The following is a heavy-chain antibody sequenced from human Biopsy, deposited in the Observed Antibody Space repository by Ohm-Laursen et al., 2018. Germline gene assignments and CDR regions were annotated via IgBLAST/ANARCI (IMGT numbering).Heavy chain of an antibody. Sequence: KVSCNAPGGTFSNYGVNWVRQAPGQGLEWLGGNIPILGTGNYAQKFQDRVTVAADTSTSTATTELRSLRSDDTAVYYCATKLTGYFHHWGQGTLVIVSS. J-gene: IGHJ1*01. CDR1: GGTFSNYG. V-gene: IGHV1-69*06. D-gene: IGHD3-9*01. CDR2: NIPILGTG. CDR3: ATKLTGYFHH.